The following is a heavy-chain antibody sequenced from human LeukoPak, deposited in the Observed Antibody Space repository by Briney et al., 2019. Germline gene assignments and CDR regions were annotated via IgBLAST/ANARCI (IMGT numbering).Heavy chain of an antibody. CDR2: ISSSSSTI. CDR3: ARVPIMITFGGVIVDDY. Sequence: GGSLGLSGAASGFTCSSYSMNWVRQAPGKGLEWVSYISSSSSTIYYADSVKGRFTISRDNAKNSLYLQMNSLRAEDTAVYYCARVPIMITFGGVIVDDYWGQGTLVTVSS. V-gene: IGHV3-48*04. J-gene: IGHJ4*02. D-gene: IGHD3-16*02. CDR1: GFTCSSYS.